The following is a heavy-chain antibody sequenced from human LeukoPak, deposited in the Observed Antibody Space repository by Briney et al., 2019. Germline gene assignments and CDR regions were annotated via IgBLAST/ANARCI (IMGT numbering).Heavy chain of an antibody. J-gene: IGHJ4*02. CDR1: GGTFSSYA. D-gene: IGHD5-12*01. Sequence: ASVKVSCKASGGTFSSYAISWVRQAPGQGLEWMGGIIPIFGTANYAQKFQGRVTITADESTSTAYMGLSSLRSEDTAVYYCARGPSGYHNTGGQGTLVTVSS. CDR2: IIPIFGTA. CDR3: ARGPSGYHNT. V-gene: IGHV1-69*13.